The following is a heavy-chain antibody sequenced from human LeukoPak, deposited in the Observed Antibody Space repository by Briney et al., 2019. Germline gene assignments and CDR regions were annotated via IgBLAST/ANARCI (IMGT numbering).Heavy chain of an antibody. CDR1: GDSISTYY. J-gene: IGHJ3*02. CDR3: ARAGQYQLLFVAFDI. CDR2: IHYSGST. V-gene: IGHV4-59*01. D-gene: IGHD2-2*01. Sequence: SETLSLTCTVSGDSISTYYWSWIRQPPGKGLEWIGYIHYSGSTNYNPSLRSRVTISVDTSKSLVSLKLSSVTAADTAVYYCARAGQYQLLFVAFDIWGQGTIVTVSS.